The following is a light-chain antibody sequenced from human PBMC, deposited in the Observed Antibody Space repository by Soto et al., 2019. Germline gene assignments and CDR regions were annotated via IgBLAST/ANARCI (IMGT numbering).Light chain of an antibody. CDR1: QGISSN. V-gene: IGKV1-9*01. CDR3: QQYNNYPWT. CDR2: GAS. Sequence: QLTQSPSSLSASVGDRVTITCRASQGISSNLAWYQQKPGRAPKLLIFGASTLQSGVPSRFSGSGSGTEFTLTISSLQPDDFSTFYCQQYNNYPWTFGQGTKVDIK. J-gene: IGKJ1*01.